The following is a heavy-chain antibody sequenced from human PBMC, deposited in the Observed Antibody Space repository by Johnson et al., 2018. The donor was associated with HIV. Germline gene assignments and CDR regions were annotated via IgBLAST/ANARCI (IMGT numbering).Heavy chain of an antibody. J-gene: IGHJ3*02. V-gene: IGHV3-66*03. CDR3: AKDEAVVWPLRGDAFDI. Sequence: VQLVESGGGLIQPGGSLRLSCAASGFTVSSNYMSWVRQAPGKGLEWVSVIYSGGSTYYADSVKGRFTVSSDNAKNSLYLQMNSLRAEDTAVYYCAKDEAVVWPLRGDAFDIWGQGTMVTVSS. CDR1: GFTVSSNY. D-gene: IGHD3-3*01. CDR2: IYSGGST.